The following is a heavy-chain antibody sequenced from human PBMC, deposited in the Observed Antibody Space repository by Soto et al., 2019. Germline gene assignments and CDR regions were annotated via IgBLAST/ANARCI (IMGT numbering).Heavy chain of an antibody. J-gene: IGHJ4*02. CDR2: IYHSGSD. Sequence: PSETLSLTCTVSGGSINSNNWWSWVRQPPGKGLEWIGEIYHSGSDNYSPSLKSRVTFSVDKANNQFSLKLSSVTAADTAVYYCARGSYSSNFDYWGQGTLVTVSS. CDR3: ARGSYSSNFDY. D-gene: IGHD6-13*01. CDR1: GGSINSNNW. V-gene: IGHV4-4*02.